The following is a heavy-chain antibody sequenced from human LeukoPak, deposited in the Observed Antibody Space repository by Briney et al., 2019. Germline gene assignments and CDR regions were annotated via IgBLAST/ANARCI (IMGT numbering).Heavy chain of an antibody. Sequence: PGGSLRLSCAASGFTFSSYWMRWVRQAPGKGLVWVSRINSDGSSTSYADSVKGRFTISRDNAKNTLYLQMNSLRAEDTAVYYCARVGRELTIDYWGQGTLVTVSS. CDR2: INSDGSST. J-gene: IGHJ4*02. V-gene: IGHV3-74*01. CDR1: GFTFSSYW. CDR3: ARVGRELTIDY. D-gene: IGHD1-26*01.